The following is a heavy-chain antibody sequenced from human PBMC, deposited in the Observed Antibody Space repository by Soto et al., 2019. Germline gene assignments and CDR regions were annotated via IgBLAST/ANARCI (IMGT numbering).Heavy chain of an antibody. V-gene: IGHV3-9*01. J-gene: IGHJ6*03. CDR3: AKDRAPRRDYYYYMDV. CDR2: ISWNSGSI. CDR1: GFTFDDYA. Sequence: GGSLRLSCAASGFTFDDYAMHWVRQAPGKGLEWVSGISWNSGSIGYADSVKGRFTISRDNTKNSLYLQMNILRAEDTALYYCAKDRAPRRDYYYYMDVWGKGTTVTVSS.